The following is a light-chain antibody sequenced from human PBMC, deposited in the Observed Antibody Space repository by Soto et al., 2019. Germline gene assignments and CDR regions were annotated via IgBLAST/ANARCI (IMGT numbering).Light chain of an antibody. CDR1: SSDVGGYNY. V-gene: IGLV2-14*01. CDR2: DVS. Sequence: QSALPPPASVSGSPGQAITISCTGTSSDVGGYNYVSWYQQHPGKAPKLMIYDVSNRPSGVSNRFSGSKSGNTASLTISGLQAEDEADYYCSSYTSSSTLVVFGGGTKVTVL. J-gene: IGLJ2*01. CDR3: SSYTSSSTLVV.